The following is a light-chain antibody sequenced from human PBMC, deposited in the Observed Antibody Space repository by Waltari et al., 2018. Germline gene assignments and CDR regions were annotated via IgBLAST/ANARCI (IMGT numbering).Light chain of an antibody. CDR3: QSYDNSLRVVM. V-gene: IGLV1-40*01. CDR2: VTT. CDR1: DSNIGATYE. J-gene: IGLJ3*02. Sequence: QSVLTQPPSVSGAPGQRVTISCTGSDSNIGATYEIHWYQQLPGAAPKLLIYVTTNRPAGVPDRFSGSKSATSAALVITGLQAEDEADYYCQSYDNSLRVVMFGGGTKLTVL.